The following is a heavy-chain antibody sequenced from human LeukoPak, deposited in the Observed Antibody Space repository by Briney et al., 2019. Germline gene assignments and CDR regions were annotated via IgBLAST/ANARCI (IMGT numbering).Heavy chain of an antibody. CDR3: AKALWSSGWSGRGGFHYYYGMDV. D-gene: IGHD6-19*01. CDR2: ISYDGSHK. V-gene: IGHV3-30*18. CDR1: GFTFSDYG. J-gene: IGHJ6*02. Sequence: GGSLRLSCAASGFTFSDYGMPWVRQAPGKGLEWVAVISYDGSHKYYADPVKGRFTISRDNSKNTLYLQMNSLRSEDTAVYYCAKALWSSGWSGRGGFHYYYGMDVWGQGTLVTVSS.